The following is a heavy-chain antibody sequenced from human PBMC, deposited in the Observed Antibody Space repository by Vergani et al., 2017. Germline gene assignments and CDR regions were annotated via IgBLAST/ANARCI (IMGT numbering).Heavy chain of an antibody. CDR1: GVSIGSNSYY. Sequence: QLQLQESGPGLVKPSETLPLTCTVSGVSIGSNSYYWGLIRQPPGKGLEWIGTIYYTGTTYYNEAHKSRLTISVDTSKNQFSLNLTSVTAADTAVYYCTRHGRSGWAGYFQHWGQGTLVTASS. V-gene: IGHV4-39*01. D-gene: IGHD6-19*01. CDR3: TRHGRSGWAGYFQH. J-gene: IGHJ1*01. CDR2: IYYTGTT.